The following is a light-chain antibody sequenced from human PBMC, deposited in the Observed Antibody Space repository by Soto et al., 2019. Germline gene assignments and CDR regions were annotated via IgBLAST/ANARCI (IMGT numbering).Light chain of an antibody. Sequence: QSALTQPASVSGSPGQSITISCTGTSSDVGGYNYVSWYQQHPGKAPKLMIYDVSNRPSGVSNRFSGSKSGNTASLTISGLQAEGEDDYYCSSYTRSSTGDFGTGTKVPVL. J-gene: IGLJ1*01. V-gene: IGLV2-14*01. CDR3: SSYTRSSTGD. CDR2: DVS. CDR1: SSDVGGYNY.